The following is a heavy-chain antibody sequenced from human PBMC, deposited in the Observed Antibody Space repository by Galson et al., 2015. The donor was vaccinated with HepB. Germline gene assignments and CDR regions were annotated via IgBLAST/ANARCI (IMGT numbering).Heavy chain of an antibody. D-gene: IGHD2-21*02. Sequence: SLRLSCAASGFTFSSYGIHWVRQAPGKGLEWVAVIWYDGSNKYYADSVKGRFTISRDNSKNTLYLQMNSLRAEDTAVYYCARDHRAYCGGDCSRVDYWGQGTLVTVSS. CDR1: GFTFSSYG. J-gene: IGHJ4*02. CDR2: IWYDGSNK. V-gene: IGHV3-33*08. CDR3: ARDHRAYCGGDCSRVDY.